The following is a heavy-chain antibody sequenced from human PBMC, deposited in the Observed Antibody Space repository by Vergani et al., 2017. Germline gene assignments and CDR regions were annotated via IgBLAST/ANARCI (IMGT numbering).Heavy chain of an antibody. D-gene: IGHD2-2*02. Sequence: VQLVQSGAEVKKPGESLKISCKGSGYSFTSYAISWVRQAPGQGLEWMGGIIPIFGTANYAQKFQGRVTITADESTSTAYMELSSLRSEDTAVYYCARDEAVVPAAICYYGMDVWGQGTTVTVSS. CDR3: ARDEAVVPAAICYYGMDV. V-gene: IGHV1-69*01. CDR2: IIPIFGTA. CDR1: GYSFTSYA. J-gene: IGHJ6*02.